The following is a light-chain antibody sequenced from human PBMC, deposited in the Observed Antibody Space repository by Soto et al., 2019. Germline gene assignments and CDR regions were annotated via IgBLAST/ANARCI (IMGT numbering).Light chain of an antibody. Sequence: PGERATLSCRASQSVSSYLAWYQQKPGQAPRLLIYDASNRTTGIPARFSGSGSGTDFTLTISSLEPEDFAVYYCQQRSNWPMYTFGQGTKLEIK. J-gene: IGKJ2*01. CDR3: QQRSNWPMYT. CDR2: DAS. V-gene: IGKV3-11*01. CDR1: QSVSSY.